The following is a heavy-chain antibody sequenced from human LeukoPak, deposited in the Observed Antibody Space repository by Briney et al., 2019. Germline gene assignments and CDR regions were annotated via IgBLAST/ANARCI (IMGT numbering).Heavy chain of an antibody. V-gene: IGHV1-58*01. J-gene: IGHJ3*02. CDR2: IVVGSGNT. D-gene: IGHD2-21*02. CDR1: GFTFTSSA. CDR3: ARLCGGDCYQAFDI. Sequence: ASVKVSCKASGFTFTSSAVQWVRQARGQRLEWIGWIVVGSGNTKYAQKFQERVTITRDMSSSTAYMELSSLRSEDTAVYYCARLCGGDCYQAFDIWGQGTMVTVSS.